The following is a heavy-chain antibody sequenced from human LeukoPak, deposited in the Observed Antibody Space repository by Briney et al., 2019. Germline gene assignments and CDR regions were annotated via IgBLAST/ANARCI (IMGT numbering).Heavy chain of an antibody. CDR2: VTGSGGST. D-gene: IGHD6-19*01. J-gene: IGHJ4*02. V-gene: IGHV3-23*01. CDR3: AKLGGYSSTSSDH. Sequence: PGGSLRLSCAASGFTFSSYVMSWVRQAPGKGREWVSTVTGSGGSTYYADSVKGRFTISRDKSKNTLYLQMNSVRAEDMAIYYCAKLGGYSSTSSDHWGQGSLVTVSS. CDR1: GFTFSSYV.